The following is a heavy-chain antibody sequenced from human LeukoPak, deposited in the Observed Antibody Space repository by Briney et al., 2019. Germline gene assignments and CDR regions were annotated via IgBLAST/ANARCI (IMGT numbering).Heavy chain of an antibody. CDR2: IRSKANSYAT. Sequence: PGKSLRLSCAASGFTFSGSAMHWVRQASGKGLEWVGRIRSKANSYATAYAASVKGRFTISRDNSKNTLYLQMNSLRAEDTAIYFCAKGQVEYCSGSRCYPFDDWGQGTLVTVSS. J-gene: IGHJ4*02. CDR3: AKGQVEYCSGSRCYPFDD. CDR1: GFTFSGSA. D-gene: IGHD2-15*01. V-gene: IGHV3-73*01.